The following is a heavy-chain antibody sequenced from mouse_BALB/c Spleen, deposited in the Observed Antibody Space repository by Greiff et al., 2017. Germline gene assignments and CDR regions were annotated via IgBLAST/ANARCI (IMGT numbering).Heavy chain of an antibody. J-gene: IGHJ2*01. CDR3: ARGGYYDY. CDR1: GYAFSSYW. V-gene: IGHV1-80*01. D-gene: IGHD2-3*01. CDR2: IYPGDGDT. Sequence: VQLQESGAELVRPGSSVKISCKASGYAFSSYWMNWVKQRPGQGLEWIGQIYPGDGDTNYNGKFKGKATLTAGKSSSTAYMQLSSLTSEDSAVYFCARGGYYDYWGQGTTLTVSS.